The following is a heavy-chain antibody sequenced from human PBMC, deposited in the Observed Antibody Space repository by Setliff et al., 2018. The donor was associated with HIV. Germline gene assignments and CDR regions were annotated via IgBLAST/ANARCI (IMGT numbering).Heavy chain of an antibody. CDR3: ARGGGRVVRGLIGMYYFDY. J-gene: IGHJ4*02. Sequence: SETLSLTCTVSGGSIRNEDYFWSWIRQPAGKGLEWIERFYTSGSTNYNPPFKSRVTISEGTSENQFSLKLTSVTAADTAIYYCARGGGRVVRGLIGMYYFDYWGQGILVTVSS. CDR1: GGSIRNEDYF. V-gene: IGHV4-61*02. CDR2: FYTSGST. D-gene: IGHD3-10*01.